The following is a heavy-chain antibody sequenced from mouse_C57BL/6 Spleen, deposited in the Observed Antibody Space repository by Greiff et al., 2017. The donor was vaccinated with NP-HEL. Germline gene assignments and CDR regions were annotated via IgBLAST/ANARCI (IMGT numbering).Heavy chain of an antibody. Sequence: EVQGVESGGGLVQPGGSLKLSCAASGFTFSDYYMYWVRQTPEKRLEWVAYISNGGGSTYYPDTVKGRFTISRDNAKNTLYLQMSRLKSEDTAMYYCARHGIYYYGSSYAMDYWGQGTSVTVSS. CDR1: GFTFSDYY. CDR2: ISNGGGST. V-gene: IGHV5-12*01. CDR3: ARHGIYYYGSSYAMDY. J-gene: IGHJ4*01. D-gene: IGHD1-1*01.